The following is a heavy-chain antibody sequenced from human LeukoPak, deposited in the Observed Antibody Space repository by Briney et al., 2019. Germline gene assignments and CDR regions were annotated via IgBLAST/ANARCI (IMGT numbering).Heavy chain of an antibody. CDR3: ARRHPSSGWSY. J-gene: IGHJ4*02. CDR1: GDSIRGTSYC. V-gene: IGHV4-39*01. Sequence: PSETLSLTCSVSGDSIRGTSYCWGWIRQPPAKGLEWIGSNCYDVRTHYNPSLKSRVNISTDTSQNQFSLRLHYVTAADTAVYYCARRHPSSGWSYWGQGTLVTVSS. D-gene: IGHD6-19*01. CDR2: NCYDVRT.